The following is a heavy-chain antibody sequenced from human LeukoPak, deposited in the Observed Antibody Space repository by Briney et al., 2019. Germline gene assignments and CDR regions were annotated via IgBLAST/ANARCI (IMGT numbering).Heavy chain of an antibody. CDR2: ISYDGSNK. Sequence: GGSLRLSCAASGFTFSSYAMHRVRQAPGQGLEWVAVISYDGSNKYYADSAKGRFTISRDNTKNTLYLQMNSLRAEDTAVYYCARDRGRAQLVGHREFDYWGQGTLVTVSS. V-gene: IGHV3-30*04. CDR1: GFTFSSYA. J-gene: IGHJ4*02. D-gene: IGHD6-6*01. CDR3: ARDRGRAQLVGHREFDY.